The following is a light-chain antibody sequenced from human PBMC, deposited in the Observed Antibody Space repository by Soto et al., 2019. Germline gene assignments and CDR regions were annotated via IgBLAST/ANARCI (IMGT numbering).Light chain of an antibody. Sequence: DIQMTQSPSSLSASVGDRVTITCRASQSISSYLNWYQQKPGKAPKLLIYAASSLQSGVPSRFSGSGSGTDFTLTISSLQPEDFATYYCQQYGSSPGTFGPGTKVDIK. CDR2: AAS. CDR1: QSISSY. J-gene: IGKJ3*01. CDR3: QQYGSSPGT. V-gene: IGKV1-39*01.